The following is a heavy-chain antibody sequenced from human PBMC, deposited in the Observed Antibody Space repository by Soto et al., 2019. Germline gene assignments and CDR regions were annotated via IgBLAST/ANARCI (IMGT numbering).Heavy chain of an antibody. D-gene: IGHD2-8*02. Sequence: SETLSLTCTVSGGSISSYYWSWIRQPPGKRLEWIGYIYYSGSNNYNPSPKSRVTISVDTSKTQFSLKLTSVTAADTAVYYCARDKITGLFDYWGQGTLVTVCS. V-gene: IGHV4-59*12. CDR3: ARDKITGLFDY. J-gene: IGHJ4*02. CDR2: IYYSGSN. CDR1: GGSISSYY.